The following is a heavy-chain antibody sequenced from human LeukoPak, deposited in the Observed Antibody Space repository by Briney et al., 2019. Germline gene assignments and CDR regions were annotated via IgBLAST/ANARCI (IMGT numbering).Heavy chain of an antibody. V-gene: IGHV1-2*02. Sequence: ASVKVSCKASGYTSTGYYMHWVRQAPGQGLEWMGWINPNSGGTNYAQKFQGRVTMTRDTSISTAYMELSRLRSDDTAVYYCATATGGPGIAAAAPMDVWGKGTTVTVSS. CDR3: ATATGGPGIAAAAPMDV. CDR2: INPNSGGT. CDR1: GYTSTGYY. J-gene: IGHJ6*03. D-gene: IGHD6-13*01.